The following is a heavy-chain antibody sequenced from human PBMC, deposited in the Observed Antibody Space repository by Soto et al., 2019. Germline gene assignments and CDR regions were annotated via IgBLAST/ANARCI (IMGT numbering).Heavy chain of an antibody. V-gene: IGHV1-18*01. CDR2: IYPYNGNT. Sequence: QVQLVQSGAEVRKPGASVKVSCKASGYTFRNYGIFWVRQAPGQGLEWMGWIYPYNGNTHSAQKLQGRVTSATDTSTIRGYRYVMRRTTDDRGYSYCGRGLNGRVGGGYWGPGNLVNLSS. J-gene: IGHJ1*01. D-gene: IGHD2-15*01. CDR3: GRGLNGRVGGGY. CDR1: GYTFRNYG.